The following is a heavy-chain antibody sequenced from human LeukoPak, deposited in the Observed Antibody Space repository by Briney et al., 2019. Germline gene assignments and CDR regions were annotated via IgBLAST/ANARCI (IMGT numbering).Heavy chain of an antibody. J-gene: IGHJ6*03. CDR2: IYYSGST. V-gene: IGHV4-28*03. CDR1: GYSISSSNW. CDR3: AKAVAWNYYYYMDV. D-gene: IGHD5-12*01. Sequence: KPSETLSLSCAVSGYSISSSNWWGWIRPPPGKGLERIAYIYYSGSTYYNPSLKSRVTMSVDTSKNQFSLKLSSVTAVDTAVYYCAKAVAWNYYYYMDVWGKGTTVTVSS.